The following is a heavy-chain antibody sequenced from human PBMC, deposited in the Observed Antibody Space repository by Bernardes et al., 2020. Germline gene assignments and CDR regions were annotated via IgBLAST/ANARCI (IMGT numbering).Heavy chain of an antibody. D-gene: IGHD2-2*01. CDR2: ISYDGSNK. Sequence: GGSLRLSCAASGFTFSSYGMHWVRQAPGKGLEWVAVISYDGSNKYYADSVKGRFTISRDNSKNTLYLQMNSLRAEDTAVYYCAKDDSLYDSTSCFYWGQGTLVTVSS. J-gene: IGHJ4*02. CDR3: AKDDSLYDSTSCFY. CDR1: GFTFSSYG. V-gene: IGHV3-30*18.